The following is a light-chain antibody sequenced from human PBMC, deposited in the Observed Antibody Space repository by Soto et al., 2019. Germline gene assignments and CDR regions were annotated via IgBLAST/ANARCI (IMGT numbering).Light chain of an antibody. V-gene: IGKV3-20*01. Sequence: EIVLTQSPGTLSLSAGERATLSCRASQSVSSSYLAWYQQKPGQAPRLLIYGASSRATGIPDRFSGSGSGTDFTLTISRLEPEDFAVYYCQQYGSSGSTFGQGTKLEIK. CDR1: QSVSSSY. CDR3: QQYGSSGST. CDR2: GAS. J-gene: IGKJ2*01.